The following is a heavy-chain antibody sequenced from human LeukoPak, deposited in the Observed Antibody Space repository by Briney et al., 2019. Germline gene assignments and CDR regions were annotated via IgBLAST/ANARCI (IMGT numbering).Heavy chain of an antibody. CDR3: APGYDILTGYYMRGAFDY. J-gene: IGHJ4*02. Sequence: PGGSLRLSCAASGFTFSSYGMHWVRQAPGKGLEWVAFIRYDGSNKYYADSVKGRFTISRDNSKNTLYLQMNSLRAEDTAVYYCAPGYDILTGYYMRGAFDYWSQGTLVTVSS. CDR1: GFTFSSYG. V-gene: IGHV3-30*02. D-gene: IGHD3-9*01. CDR2: IRYDGSNK.